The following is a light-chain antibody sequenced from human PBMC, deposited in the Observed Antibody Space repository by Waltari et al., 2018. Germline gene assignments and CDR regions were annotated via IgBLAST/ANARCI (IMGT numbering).Light chain of an antibody. V-gene: IGKV1-16*01. CDR3: QQYNNYPFT. J-gene: IGKJ5*01. CDR2: DAS. CDR1: QDISNF. Sequence: DIQMTQSPSSVSASTGDRVTITCRASQDISNFLVWFQQKPGKAPKSLIHDASTLQSGVPSRFSGSGSGTDFTLTINNLHPEDFATYYCQQYNNYPFTFGQGTRLEMK.